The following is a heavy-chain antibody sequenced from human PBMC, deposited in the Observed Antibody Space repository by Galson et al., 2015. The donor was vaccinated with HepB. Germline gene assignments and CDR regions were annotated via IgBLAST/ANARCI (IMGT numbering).Heavy chain of an antibody. J-gene: IGHJ6*02. Sequence: CAISGDSASSNSVAWNWIRKSPSRGLEWLGRTYYRARWYNDYAESVRSRITIDPDTSKNQFSLQSKSVTPEDTAVYYCARVSGTIYYYGLDVWGQGTTVTVSS. CDR3: ARVSGTIYYYGLDV. D-gene: IGHD6-13*01. V-gene: IGHV6-1*01. CDR2: TYYRARWYN. CDR1: GDSASSNSVA.